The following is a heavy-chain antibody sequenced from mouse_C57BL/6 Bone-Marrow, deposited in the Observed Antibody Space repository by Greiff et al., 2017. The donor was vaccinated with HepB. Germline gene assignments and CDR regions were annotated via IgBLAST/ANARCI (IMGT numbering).Heavy chain of an antibody. Sequence: EVHLVESGGGLVQPGGSLKLSCAASGFTFSDYGMAWVRQAPRKGPEWVAFISNLAYSIYYADTVTGRFTISRENAKNTLYLEMSSLRSEDTAMYYCARLNYHAMDYWGQGTSVTVSS. CDR2: ISNLAYSI. V-gene: IGHV5-15*01. CDR3: ARLNYHAMDY. D-gene: IGHD1-3*01. CDR1: GFTFSDYG. J-gene: IGHJ4*01.